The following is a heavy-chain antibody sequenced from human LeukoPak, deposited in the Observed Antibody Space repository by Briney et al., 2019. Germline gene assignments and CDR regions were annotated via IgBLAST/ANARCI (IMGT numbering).Heavy chain of an antibody. CDR3: ARVRRGSIAAAC. Sequence: ASVKVSCKASGGTFSSYAISWVRQAPGQGLEWMGGIIPIFGTANYAQKFQGRVTITADESTSTAYMELSSLRSEDTAVYYCARVRRGSIAAACWGQGTLVTVSS. D-gene: IGHD6-13*01. CDR2: IIPIFGTA. V-gene: IGHV1-69*13. J-gene: IGHJ4*02. CDR1: GGTFSSYA.